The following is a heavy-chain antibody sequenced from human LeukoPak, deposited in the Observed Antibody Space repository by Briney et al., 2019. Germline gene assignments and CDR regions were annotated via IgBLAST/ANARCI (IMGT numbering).Heavy chain of an antibody. V-gene: IGHV1-18*01. Sequence: ASVKVSCKASGYSFVGYGITWVRQAPGQGLEWMGWFNPENGNTNYAQKVQGRVTITADETTSTAYMELSSLRSEDTAVYYCATKGCSSTSCYYYYYYYMDVWGKGTTVTVSS. CDR2: FNPENGNT. D-gene: IGHD2-2*01. J-gene: IGHJ6*03. CDR3: ATKGCSSTSCYYYYYYYMDV. CDR1: GYSFVGYG.